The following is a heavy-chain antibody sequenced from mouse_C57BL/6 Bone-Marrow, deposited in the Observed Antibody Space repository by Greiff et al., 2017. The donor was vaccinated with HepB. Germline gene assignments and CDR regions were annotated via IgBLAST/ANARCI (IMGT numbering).Heavy chain of an antibody. CDR3: ARSHYYYGNAMDY. J-gene: IGHJ4*01. CDR1: GYTFTSYG. V-gene: IGHV1-81*01. CDR2: IYPRSGNT. D-gene: IGHD1-1*01. Sequence: VQLQESGAELARPGASVKLSCKASGYTFTSYGISWVKQRTGKGLEWIGEIYPRSGNTYYNEKFKGKATLTADKSSSTAYMELRSLTSEDSAVYFCARSHYYYGNAMDYWCQGTSVTVSS.